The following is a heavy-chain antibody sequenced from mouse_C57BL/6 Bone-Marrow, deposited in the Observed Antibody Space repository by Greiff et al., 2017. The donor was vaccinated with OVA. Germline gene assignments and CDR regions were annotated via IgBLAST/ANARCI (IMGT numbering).Heavy chain of an antibody. CDR2: IDPENGDT. CDR3: TAILLLRPFAY. J-gene: IGHJ3*01. CDR1: GFNIKDDY. V-gene: IGHV14-4*01. Sequence: VQLQQSGAELVRPGASVKLSCTASGFNIKDDYMHLVKQRPEQGLEWIGWIDPENGDTEYASKFQGKATITADTSSNTAYLQLSSLTSEDTAVYYCTAILLLRPFAYWGQGTLVTVSA. D-gene: IGHD1-1*01.